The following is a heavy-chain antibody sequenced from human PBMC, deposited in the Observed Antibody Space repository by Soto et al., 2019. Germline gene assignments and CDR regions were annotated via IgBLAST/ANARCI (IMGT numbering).Heavy chain of an antibody. D-gene: IGHD6-6*01. V-gene: IGHV4-39*01. CDR1: GGSISSSSYY. Sequence: SETLSLTCTVSGGSISSSSYYWGWIRQPPGKGLEWIGSIYYSGSTYYNPSLKSRVTISVDTSKNQFSLKLSSVTAADTAVYYCARRLSIAARHQDYWGQGTLVTVSS. CDR2: IYYSGST. J-gene: IGHJ4*02. CDR3: ARRLSIAARHQDY.